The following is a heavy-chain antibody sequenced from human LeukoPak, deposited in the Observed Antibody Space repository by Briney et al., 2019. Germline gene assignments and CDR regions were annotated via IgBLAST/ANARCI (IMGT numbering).Heavy chain of an antibody. CDR1: GSTFTTYW. Sequence: GESLKISCKGSGSTFTTYWIAWVRQLPGKGLEWMGIIYPGDSDPRYSPSFQGQVTISADKSISTAYLQWSSQEASDSAMYYCVRHGLGSSWFGFDYWGQGTLVTVSS. CDR2: IYPGDSDP. CDR3: VRHGLGSSWFGFDY. J-gene: IGHJ4*02. D-gene: IGHD6-13*01. V-gene: IGHV5-51*01.